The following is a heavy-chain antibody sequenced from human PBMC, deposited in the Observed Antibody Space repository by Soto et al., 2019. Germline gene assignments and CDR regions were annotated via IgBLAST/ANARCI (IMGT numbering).Heavy chain of an antibody. CDR1: GVSISSGNW. V-gene: IGHV4-4*02. CDR2: IFHDGTA. Sequence: SETLSLTCAVSGVSISSGNWWTWVRQSPQRGLEYIGEIFHDGTANYYPSLESRVAMSVDTSKNHFSLNLSSVTAADMAVYYCAREGSYSAYNFAHGIQLWSFDFWGQGALVTVSS. CDR3: AREGSYSAYNFAHGIQLWSFDF. D-gene: IGHD5-12*01. J-gene: IGHJ4*02.